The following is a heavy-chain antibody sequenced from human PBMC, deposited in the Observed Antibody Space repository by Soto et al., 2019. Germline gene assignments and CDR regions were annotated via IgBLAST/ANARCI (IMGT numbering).Heavy chain of an antibody. D-gene: IGHD3-10*01. J-gene: IGHJ4*02. CDR2: VNPILSMS. CDR3: ATSYGSGYRAFDF. V-gene: IGHV1-69*04. CDR1: GDTFNFYS. Sequence: QVQLVQSGAEVKRPGSSVKVSCKASGDTFNFYSINWVRQAPGLGLEWMGRVNPILSMSNYAQRFQGRVTXAXDPXTSTAYMELTGLRSEDTAIYYCATSYGSGYRAFDFWGQGALVTVSS.